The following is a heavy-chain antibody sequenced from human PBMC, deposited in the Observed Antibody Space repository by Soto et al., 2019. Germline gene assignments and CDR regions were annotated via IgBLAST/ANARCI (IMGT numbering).Heavy chain of an antibody. CDR1: GFTVSSNY. CDR3: ARLYRAQYYDFWSGYLYYYYMDV. V-gene: IGHV3-66*04. D-gene: IGHD3-3*01. CDR2: IYSGGST. J-gene: IGHJ6*03. Sequence: GGSLRLSCAASGFTVSSNYMSWVRQAPGKGLEWVSVIYSGGSTYYAESVKGRFTISRDNSKNTLYLQMNSLRAEDTAVYYCARLYRAQYYDFWSGYLYYYYMDVWGKGTTVTVSS.